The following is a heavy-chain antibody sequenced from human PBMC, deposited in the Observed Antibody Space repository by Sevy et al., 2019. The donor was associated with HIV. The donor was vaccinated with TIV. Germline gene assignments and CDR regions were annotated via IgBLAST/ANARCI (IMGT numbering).Heavy chain of an antibody. CDR2: INPNSGGT. Sequence: ASVKVSCKASGYTFTDYSMHWVRQAPGQGLDWMGRINPNSGGTDYPQKFQGRVTMTRDTSISTVYMELSRLTSDDSAVYYCVRGVFMPDEGHLEYWGQGTLVTVSS. J-gene: IGHJ4*02. D-gene: IGHD2-8*01. CDR3: VRGVFMPDEGHLEY. V-gene: IGHV1-2*06. CDR1: GYTFTDYS.